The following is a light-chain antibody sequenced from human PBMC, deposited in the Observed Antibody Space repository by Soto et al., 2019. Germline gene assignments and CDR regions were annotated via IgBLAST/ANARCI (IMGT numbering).Light chain of an antibody. CDR2: KGS. Sequence: DIQMTQSPSTLSASVGDRVTITCRASQSISNWLAWYQQKPGKAPNLLIYKGSSLESGVPSRFSGSGSRTQFSLTISTLQPDDFPTYYCRQYVSYPLTFGGRTNVDMK. CDR3: RQYVSYPLT. CDR1: QSISNW. J-gene: IGKJ4*01. V-gene: IGKV1-5*03.